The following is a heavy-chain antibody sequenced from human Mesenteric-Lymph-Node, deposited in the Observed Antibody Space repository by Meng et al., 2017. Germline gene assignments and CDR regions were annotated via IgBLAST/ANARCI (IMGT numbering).Heavy chain of an antibody. Sequence: QVQLQESGPGLVKPSQTLSLTCSVSGGSINSPDYYWSWIRQPPEKGLEWIGYIYYSGSTYYNPSLKSRVSISGDTSNKHFSLKLTSVTAADTAVYYCARSPYSGSALPFFDYWGQGSLVTVSS. CDR3: ARSPYSGSALPFFDY. D-gene: IGHD1-26*01. CDR1: GGSINSPDYY. J-gene: IGHJ4*02. CDR2: IYYSGST. V-gene: IGHV4-30-4*01.